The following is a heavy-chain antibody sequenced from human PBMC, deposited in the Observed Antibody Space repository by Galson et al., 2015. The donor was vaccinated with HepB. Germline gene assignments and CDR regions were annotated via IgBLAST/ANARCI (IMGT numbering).Heavy chain of an antibody. CDR2: ISGSGGST. J-gene: IGHJ6*03. Sequence: SLRLSCAASGFTFSSYAMSWVRQAPGKGLEWVSAISGSGGSTYYADSVKGRFTISRDNSKNTLYLQMNSLRAEDTAVYYCAKVPRACSGGSCYSYYMDVWGKGTTVTVSS. V-gene: IGHV3-23*01. D-gene: IGHD2-15*01. CDR1: GFTFSSYA. CDR3: AKVPRACSGGSCYSYYMDV.